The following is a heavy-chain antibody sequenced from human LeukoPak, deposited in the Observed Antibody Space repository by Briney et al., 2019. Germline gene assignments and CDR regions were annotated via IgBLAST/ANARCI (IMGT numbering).Heavy chain of an antibody. CDR1: GGSISDYY. CDR3: ARYRGYDRYIDY. J-gene: IGHJ4*02. CDR2: INHSGST. D-gene: IGHD5-12*01. V-gene: IGHV4-34*01. Sequence: SETLSLTCTVSGGSISDYYWSWIRQPPGKGLEWIGEINHSGSTNYNPSLKSRVTISVDTSKNQFSLKLSSVTAADTAVYYCARYRGYDRYIDYWGQGTLVTVSS.